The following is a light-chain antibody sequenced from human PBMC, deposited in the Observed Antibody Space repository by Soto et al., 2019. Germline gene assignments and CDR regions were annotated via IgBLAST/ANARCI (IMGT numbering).Light chain of an antibody. CDR3: QQSYSSPPT. V-gene: IGKV1-39*01. Sequence: DIQMDQGASTLSASVGDTVTINCRASQSISSWLAWYQQKPGKAPKLLIFAASSLQSGVPSRFSGSRSGPDFTLTISSLQPEDFATYYCQQSYSSPPTFAQGTKVDIK. CDR1: QSISSW. J-gene: IGKJ1*01. CDR2: AAS.